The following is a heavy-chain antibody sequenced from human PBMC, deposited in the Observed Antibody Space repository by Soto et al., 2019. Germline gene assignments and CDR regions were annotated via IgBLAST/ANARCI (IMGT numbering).Heavy chain of an antibody. Sequence: GSLRLSCAASGFTFSNPWVNWVRQAPGKGLEWVGRIKSKTDGGTTDYAAPVKGRFTISRDDSKNTLYLQMNSLKTEDTAVYYCTTDPVTMIVVVPSSGWGQGTLVTVSS. CDR1: GFTFSNPW. CDR3: TTDPVTMIVVVPSSG. J-gene: IGHJ4*02. D-gene: IGHD3-22*01. V-gene: IGHV3-15*07. CDR2: IKSKTDGGTT.